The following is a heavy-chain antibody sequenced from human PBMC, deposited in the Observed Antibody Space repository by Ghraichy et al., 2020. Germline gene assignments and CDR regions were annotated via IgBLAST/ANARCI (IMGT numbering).Heavy chain of an antibody. Sequence: ASVKVSCKASGYTFTSYDINWVRQATGQGLEWMGWMNPNSGNTGYAQKFQGRVTMTRNTSISTAYMELSSLRSEDTAVYYCARGETVTTPYYYYYYMDVWGKGTTVTVSS. D-gene: IGHD4-11*01. CDR2: MNPNSGNT. CDR3: ARGETVTTPYYYYYYMDV. V-gene: IGHV1-8*01. J-gene: IGHJ6*03. CDR1: GYTFTSYD.